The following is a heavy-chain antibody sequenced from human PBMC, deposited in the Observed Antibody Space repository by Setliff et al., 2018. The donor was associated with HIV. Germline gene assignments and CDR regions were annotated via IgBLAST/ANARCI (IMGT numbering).Heavy chain of an antibody. CDR3: ARINFSTRKGWGAAIGIDLTYFYAYYMDV. Sequence: PSETLSLTCTVSGGSMTKPNMFWGWVRQPPGKGLEWVASIDHSGTAYSTPSLKNRVTTSIDMSRTRFSLRMTSATAADTAQYFRARINFSTRKGWGAAIGIDLTYFYAYYMDVWGKGITVTVSS. CDR2: IDHSGTA. D-gene: IGHD6-25*01. CDR1: GGSMTKPNMF. V-gene: IGHV4-39*01. J-gene: IGHJ6*03.